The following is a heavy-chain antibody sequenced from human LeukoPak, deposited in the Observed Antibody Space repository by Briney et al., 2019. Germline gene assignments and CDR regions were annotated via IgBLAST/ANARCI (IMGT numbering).Heavy chain of an antibody. J-gene: IGHJ6*03. D-gene: IGHD1-26*01. CDR1: GFIVSSNY. V-gene: IGHV3-53*01. CDR3: ARVVSGSYDPYYYMDV. Sequence: GGSLRLSCAASGFIVSSNYMSWVRQAPGKGLEWVSFIYSGGSTYYSDSVKGRFTISRDNSKNTLYLQMNSLRAEDTAVYYCARVVSGSYDPYYYMDVWGKGTTVTVSS. CDR2: IYSGGST.